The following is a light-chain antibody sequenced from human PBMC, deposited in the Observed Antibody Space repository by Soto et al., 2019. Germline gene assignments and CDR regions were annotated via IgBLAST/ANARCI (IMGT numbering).Light chain of an antibody. CDR2: KAS. CDR3: QEYRNDYGT. Sequence: DIQMTQSPATLAASVGDRVSITCRASQSIDTWLAWYQQKAGKAPNLLIDKASRLESGVPSRFSGSGSGTEFTITISSLQPEDFGSYYCQEYRNDYGTFGQGTKVEMK. CDR1: QSIDTW. V-gene: IGKV1-5*03. J-gene: IGKJ1*01.